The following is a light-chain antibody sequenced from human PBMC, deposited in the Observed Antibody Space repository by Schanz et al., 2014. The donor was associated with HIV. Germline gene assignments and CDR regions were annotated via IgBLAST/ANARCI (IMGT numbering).Light chain of an antibody. V-gene: IGLV1-44*01. CDR3: AAWDVNLNGPV. CDR1: DSNIGSNT. J-gene: IGLJ2*01. CDR2: NDN. Sequence: QSVLTQAPSASGTPGQRVTISCSGGDSNIGSNTVNWYQQLPGTAPRLLIHNDNQRPSGVPDRFSGSKSGTSASLAISGLQSEDEADYYCAAWDVNLNGPVFGGGTKLTVL.